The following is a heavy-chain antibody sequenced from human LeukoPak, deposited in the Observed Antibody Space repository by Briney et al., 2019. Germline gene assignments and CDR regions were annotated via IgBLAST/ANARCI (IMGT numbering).Heavy chain of an antibody. J-gene: IGHJ4*02. Sequence: SVKVSCKASGGTFSSYAISWVRQAPGQGLEWMGGIIPIFGTANYAQKFQGRVTITVDESTSTAYMELSSLRSEDTAVYYCASFVLRFLEWFEYYFDYWGQGTLVTVSS. CDR3: ASFVLRFLEWFEYYFDY. D-gene: IGHD3-3*01. V-gene: IGHV1-69*13. CDR2: IIPIFGTA. CDR1: GGTFSSYA.